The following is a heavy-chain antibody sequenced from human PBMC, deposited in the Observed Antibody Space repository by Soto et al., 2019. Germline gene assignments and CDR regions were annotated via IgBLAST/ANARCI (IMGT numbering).Heavy chain of an antibody. D-gene: IGHD3-10*01. CDR1: GDTFKNCV. V-gene: IGHV1-69*01. CDR2: IIPLFGTT. CDR3: AAELGFGKLSVV. Sequence: QVQVVQSGVEVRRPGSSVKVSCKASGDTFKNCVISWVRQAPGQGLEWMGGIIPLFGTTDFAQRFQGRLTITTDESTATAYMELSRLRSEDTATYYCAAELGFGKLSVVWGQETKVIVSS. J-gene: IGHJ6*02.